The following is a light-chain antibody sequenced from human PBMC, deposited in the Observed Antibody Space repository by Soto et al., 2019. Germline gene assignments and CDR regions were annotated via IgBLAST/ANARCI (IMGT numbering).Light chain of an antibody. J-gene: IGKJ4*01. CDR2: GAS. CDR1: QIVSSTY. Sequence: EIVLTQSPGTLSLSPGERATLSCRASQIVSSTYLAWFQQKPGQAPRLLIYGASTRATGIPDRFSGSGSGTDSTLTISGLEPEDFALYYCQQYGVTPPNSFGGGTRWIS. V-gene: IGKV3-20*01. CDR3: QQYGVTPPNS.